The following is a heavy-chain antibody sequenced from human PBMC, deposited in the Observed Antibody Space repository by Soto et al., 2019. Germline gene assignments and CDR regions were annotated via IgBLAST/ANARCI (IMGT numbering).Heavy chain of an antibody. J-gene: IGHJ6*02. D-gene: IGHD3-10*01. CDR1: GFSLSTSGVG. Sequence: QITLKESGPTLVKPTQTLTLTCTFSGFSLSTSGVGVGWIRQPPGKALEWLALSYWDDDERYSPSLRSKVTITKDNXXNXVXHTVTNLDPVATGTYYCVHRNQLYSYGWAAEDHIDVWGPGTTVTVSS. CDR2: SYWDDDE. V-gene: IGHV2-5*02. CDR3: VHRNQLYSYGWAAEDHIDV.